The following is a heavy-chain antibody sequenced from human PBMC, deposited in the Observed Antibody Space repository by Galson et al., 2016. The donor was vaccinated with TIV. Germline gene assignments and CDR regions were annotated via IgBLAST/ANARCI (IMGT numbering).Heavy chain of an antibody. CDR1: GGSFSTHT. CDR2: IVPLFRTT. Sequence: SVKVSCKASGGSFSTHTFNWVRQAPGQGLEWMGGIVPLFRTTNYAQKFQGRVTFTADESSSTAYMEVSGLTSDDTTVYYCAKDRNTALDTYYYYYGMDVWGQGTTVTVSS. CDR3: AKDRNTALDTYYYYYGMDV. J-gene: IGHJ6*02. D-gene: IGHD5-18*01. V-gene: IGHV1-69*13.